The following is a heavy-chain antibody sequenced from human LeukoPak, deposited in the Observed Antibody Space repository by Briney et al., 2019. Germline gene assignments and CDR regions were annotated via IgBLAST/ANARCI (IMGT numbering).Heavy chain of an antibody. CDR3: ARDPDY. CDR2: INQSGST. CDR1: GGSFSGYY. V-gene: IGHV4-34*01. J-gene: IGHJ4*02. Sequence: SDTLSLTCAIYGGSFSGYYWSWIRQPPGKGLEWIGEINQSGSTYYNASLKSRVTISVDTSKKRFSLRLSSVTAADTAVYYCARDPDYWGQGTLVTVSS.